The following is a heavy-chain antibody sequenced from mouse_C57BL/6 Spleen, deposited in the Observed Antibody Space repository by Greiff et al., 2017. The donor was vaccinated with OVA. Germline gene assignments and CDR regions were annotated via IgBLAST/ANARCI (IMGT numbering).Heavy chain of an antibody. V-gene: IGHV1-15*01. CDR3: TRFNRYYFDY. CDR1: GYTFTDYE. Sequence: QVQLQQSGAELVRPGASVTLSCKASGYTFTDYEMHWVKQTPVHGLEWIGAIDPETGGTAYNQKFKGKAILTADKSSSTAYMELRSLTSEDSAVYYCTRFNRYYFDYWGQGTTLTVSS. J-gene: IGHJ2*01. CDR2: IDPETGGT.